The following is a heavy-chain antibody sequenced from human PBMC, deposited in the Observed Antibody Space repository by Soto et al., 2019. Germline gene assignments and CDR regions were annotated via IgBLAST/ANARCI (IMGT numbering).Heavy chain of an antibody. CDR1: GFTFSYYA. J-gene: IGHJ3*02. CDR2: ISSNGGST. V-gene: IGHV3-64*01. D-gene: IGHD6-19*01. Sequence: EVQLVESGGGLVQPGGSLRLSCAASGFTFSYYAMHWVRQAPGKGLEYVSAISSNGGSTYYANSVKGRFTISRDTSKSTLYLQMGRLRDEDMAVYYCARSAYNSGWFGGGGFDIWGHGTMVTVSS. CDR3: ARSAYNSGWFGGGGFDI.